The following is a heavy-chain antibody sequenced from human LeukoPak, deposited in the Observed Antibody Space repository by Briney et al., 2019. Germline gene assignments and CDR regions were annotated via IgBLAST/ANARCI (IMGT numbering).Heavy chain of an antibody. J-gene: IGHJ4*02. CDR2: IFDTGNT. CDR1: GGPINNQY. Sequence: SETLSLTCIVSGGPINNQYWSWIRQPPGQGLEWIGYIFDTGNTNYNPSLKSRVAISLDTSKNQFSLKLSSVTVADTAVYYCARDQVGYGLDYWGQGTLVTVSS. D-gene: IGHD5-18*01. V-gene: IGHV4-59*11. CDR3: ARDQVGYGLDY.